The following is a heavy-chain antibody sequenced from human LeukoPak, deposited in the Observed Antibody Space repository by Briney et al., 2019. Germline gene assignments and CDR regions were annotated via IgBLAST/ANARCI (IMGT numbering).Heavy chain of an antibody. J-gene: IGHJ4*02. Sequence: SETLSLTCAVYGGSFSGYYWSWIRQPPGKGLEWIGEINHSGSTNYNPSLKSRVTISVDTSKNQFSLKLSSVTAADTAVYYCARGLGGSYSDYWGQGTLVAVSS. CDR2: INHSGST. CDR3: ARGLGGSYSDY. V-gene: IGHV4-34*01. D-gene: IGHD1-26*01. CDR1: GGSFSGYY.